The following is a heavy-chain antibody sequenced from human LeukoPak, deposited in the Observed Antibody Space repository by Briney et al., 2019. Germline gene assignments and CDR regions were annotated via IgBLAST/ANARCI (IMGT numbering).Heavy chain of an antibody. V-gene: IGHV3-23*01. Sequence: GGSLRLSCAASGFTFSSYAMSWVRQAPGKGLEWVSAISGSGGSTYYADSVKGRFTISRDNSKNTLYLQMNSLRAEDTAVYSCAKRAAIAVAAPYYFDYWGQGTLVTVSS. CDR2: ISGSGGST. D-gene: IGHD6-19*01. J-gene: IGHJ4*02. CDR3: AKRAAIAVAAPYYFDY. CDR1: GFTFSSYA.